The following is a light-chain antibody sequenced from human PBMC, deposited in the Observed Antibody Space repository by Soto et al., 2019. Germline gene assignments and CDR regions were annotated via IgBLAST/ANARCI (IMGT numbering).Light chain of an antibody. CDR3: QQYKSYPLT. J-gene: IGKJ4*01. CDR2: DAS. CDR1: QDIRRL. V-gene: IGKV1-12*01. Sequence: DIQMTQSPSSVSASIGDRVTITCRASQDIRRLLAWYQQKPGKAPELLIYDASSLQSGVPSRFSGSGSGTDFTLTISSLQPDDFATYYCQQYKSYPLTFGGGTKVDIK.